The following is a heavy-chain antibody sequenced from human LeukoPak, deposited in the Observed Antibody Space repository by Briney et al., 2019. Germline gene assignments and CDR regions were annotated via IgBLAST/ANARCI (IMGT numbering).Heavy chain of an antibody. J-gene: IGHJ5*02. D-gene: IGHD3-22*01. CDR2: IIPNFGTA. CDR3: ASGKITMIVDWTRDVNWFDP. CDR1: GGTFSSYA. V-gene: IGHV1-69*01. Sequence: SVKVSCKASGGTFSSYAISWVRQAPGQGLEWMGGIIPNFGTANYAQKFQGRVTITADESTSTAYMELSSLRSEDTAVYYCASGKITMIVDWTRDVNWFDPWGQGTLVTVSS.